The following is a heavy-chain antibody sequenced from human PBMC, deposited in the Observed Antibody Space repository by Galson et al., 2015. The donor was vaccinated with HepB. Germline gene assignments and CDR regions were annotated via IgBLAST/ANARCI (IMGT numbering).Heavy chain of an antibody. CDR1: GFTFSSYG. J-gene: IGHJ1*01. CDR2: ISYDGSNK. CDR3: AKDLWYYYDSSGYPPWFQH. Sequence: SLRLSCAASGFTFSSYGMHWVRQAPGKGLEWVAVISYDGSNKYYADSVKGRFTISRDNSKNTLYLQMNSLRAEDTAVYYCAKDLWYYYDSSGYPPWFQHWGQGTLVTVSS. D-gene: IGHD3-22*01. V-gene: IGHV3-30*18.